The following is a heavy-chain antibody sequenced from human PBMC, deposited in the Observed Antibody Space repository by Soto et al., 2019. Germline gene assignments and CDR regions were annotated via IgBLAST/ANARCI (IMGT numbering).Heavy chain of an antibody. J-gene: IGHJ6*02. V-gene: IGHV1-18*01. CDR2: ISPFNGNT. CDR3: ARDQSFDRTYYYGIDV. CDR1: GYPFTHYG. Sequence: ASVKVSCKSSGYPFTHYGITWIRQAPGQGLEWMGWISPFNGNTNYGQTLQGRVTLTTETSTSTVYMELRSLRSDDTAVYYCARDQSFDRTYYYGIDVWGHGTTVT. D-gene: IGHD3-16*01.